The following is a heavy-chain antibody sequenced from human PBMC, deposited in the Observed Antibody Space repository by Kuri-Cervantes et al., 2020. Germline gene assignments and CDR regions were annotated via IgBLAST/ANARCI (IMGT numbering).Heavy chain of an antibody. CDR1: GFTFSNYD. J-gene: IGHJ4*02. Sequence: GESLKISCAASGFTFSNYDMHWVRQATGKGLEWVSAIGTAGDTNYPGSVKGRFTISRDNAKNSLYLQMNSLRAEDTAVYYCAREGSYSSSVSQNDYWGQRTLVTVSS. V-gene: IGHV3-13*01. CDR2: IGTAGDT. D-gene: IGHD6-6*01. CDR3: AREGSYSSSVSQNDY.